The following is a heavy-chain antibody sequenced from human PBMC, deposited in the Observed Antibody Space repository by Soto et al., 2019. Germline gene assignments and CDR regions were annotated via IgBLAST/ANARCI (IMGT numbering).Heavy chain of an antibody. CDR2: IYYSGST. Sequence: SETLSLTCTVSGGSISSGGYYWSWIRQHPGKGLEWIGYIYYSGSTYYNPSLKSRVTISVDTSKNQFSLKLSSVTAADTAVYYCARDLNDYGDYGTAFDIWGQGTMVTVS. D-gene: IGHD4-17*01. CDR1: GGSISSGGYY. J-gene: IGHJ3*02. V-gene: IGHV4-31*03. CDR3: ARDLNDYGDYGTAFDI.